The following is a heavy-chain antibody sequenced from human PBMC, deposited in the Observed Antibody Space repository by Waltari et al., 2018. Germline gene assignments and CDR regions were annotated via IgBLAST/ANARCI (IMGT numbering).Heavy chain of an antibody. J-gene: IGHJ4*02. D-gene: IGHD1-26*01. CDR2: ISYDGSNK. CDR3: AKDGGIRVGATMGYFDY. Sequence: QVQLVESGGGVVQPGRSLRLSCAASGFTFSSYGMHWVRQAPGKGLEWVAVISYDGSNKYHADSGKGRFTISRDNSKNTLYLQMNSLRAEDTAVYYCAKDGGIRVGATMGYFDYWGQGTLVTVSS. CDR1: GFTFSSYG. V-gene: IGHV3-30*18.